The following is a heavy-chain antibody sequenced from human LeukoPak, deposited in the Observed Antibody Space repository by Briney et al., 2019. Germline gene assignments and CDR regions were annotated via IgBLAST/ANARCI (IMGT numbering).Heavy chain of an antibody. Sequence: GGSLRLSCAASGSTFSDYYMSWIRQAPGKGLEWVSYISSSGSTIYYADSVKGRFTISRDNAKNSLYLQMNSLRAEDTAVYYCARTPPPYYYGMDVWGQGTTVTVSS. J-gene: IGHJ6*02. CDR1: GSTFSDYY. V-gene: IGHV3-11*01. CDR2: ISSSGSTI. CDR3: ARTPPPYYYGMDV.